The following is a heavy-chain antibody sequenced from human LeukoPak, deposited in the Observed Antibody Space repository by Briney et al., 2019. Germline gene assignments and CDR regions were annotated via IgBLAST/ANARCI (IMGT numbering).Heavy chain of an antibody. CDR2: INPYSGDT. D-gene: IGHD2-15*01. V-gene: IGHV1-2*02. J-gene: IGHJ4*02. CDR3: ARPYCNVRSCHDYFDY. CDR1: GYTFTGYY. Sequence: ASVKVSCKASGYTFTGYYMHWARQAPGQGLEWMAWINPYSGDTKYAQKFQGRVTMTRDTSISTAYMELSRLRSDDTAVYYCARPYCNVRSCHDYFDYWGQGTLVTVSS.